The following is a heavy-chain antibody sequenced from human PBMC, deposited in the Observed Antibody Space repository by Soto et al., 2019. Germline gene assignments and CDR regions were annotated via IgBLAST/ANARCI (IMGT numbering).Heavy chain of an antibody. J-gene: IGHJ4*02. Sequence: SETLSLTCTVSGGSISSSSYYWGWIRQPPGKGLEWIGSIYYSGSTYYNPSLKSRVTISVDTSKNQFSLKLSSVTVADTAVYYCARHLRGYRYGPPYDYWGQGTLVTVS. CDR1: GGSISSSSYY. V-gene: IGHV4-39*01. CDR2: IYYSGST. D-gene: IGHD5-18*01. CDR3: ARHLRGYRYGPPYDY.